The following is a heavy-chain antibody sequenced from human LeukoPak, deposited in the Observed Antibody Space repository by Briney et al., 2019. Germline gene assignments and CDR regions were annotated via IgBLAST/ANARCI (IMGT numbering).Heavy chain of an antibody. D-gene: IGHD3-22*01. CDR1: GFTVSSNY. Sequence: PGGSLRLSCAASGFTVSSNYMSWVRQAPGKGLGGDSVIYSVGSTYYADSVKCRSTISSDDSKNTLYLQMNSLSAEDTAVYYCAKVTYYYDSSGYYKYFQHWGQGTLVTVSS. V-gene: IGHV3-53*01. CDR3: AKVTYYYDSSGYYKYFQH. J-gene: IGHJ1*01. CDR2: IYSVGST.